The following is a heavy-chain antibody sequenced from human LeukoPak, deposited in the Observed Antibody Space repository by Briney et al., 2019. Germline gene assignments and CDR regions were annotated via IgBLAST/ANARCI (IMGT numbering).Heavy chain of an antibody. Sequence: GGSLRLSCAASGFTFYDYGMSWVRQAPGKGLEWVSGINWNGGRTDYADSVKGRLTISRENAKNSLYLQMNSLRAEDTALYYCARDEGGSYPVHYFDYWGQGTLVTVSS. CDR2: INWNGGRT. V-gene: IGHV3-20*04. CDR1: GFTFYDYG. CDR3: ARDEGGSYPVHYFDY. J-gene: IGHJ4*02. D-gene: IGHD1-26*01.